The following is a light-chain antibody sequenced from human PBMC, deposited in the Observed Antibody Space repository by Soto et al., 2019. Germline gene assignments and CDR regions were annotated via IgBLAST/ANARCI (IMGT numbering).Light chain of an antibody. J-gene: IGKJ4*01. CDR1: QPITNF. CDR2: DAS. Sequence: EIVLTQSPATLSLSPGDGATLSCRASQPITNFLAWYQQRSGQPPRLLISDASDRAPGVPARFSGSGSGTDFTLTITSLEPEDFAVYYCQQRSKWPLTFGGGTRV. CDR3: QQRSKWPLT. V-gene: IGKV3-11*01.